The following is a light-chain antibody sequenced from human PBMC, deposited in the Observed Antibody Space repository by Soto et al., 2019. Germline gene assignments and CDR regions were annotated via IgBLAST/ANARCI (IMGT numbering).Light chain of an antibody. CDR2: AAS. V-gene: IGKV1-27*01. J-gene: IGKJ3*01. CDR1: QGISNY. CDR3: QTDCSGPL. Sequence: DIQMTQSPSSLSASVGDRVTITCRASQGISNYIAWYQQKPGKAPKLLIYAASTLQSGVPSRFSGSGSGTDFTLTINSLQPEDVATYSCQTDCSGPLFGPGTKVDIK.